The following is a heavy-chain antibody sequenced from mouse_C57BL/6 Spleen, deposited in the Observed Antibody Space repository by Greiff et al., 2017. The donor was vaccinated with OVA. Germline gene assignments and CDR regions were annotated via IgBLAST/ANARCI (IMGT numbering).Heavy chain of an antibody. CDR3: ARQNYGHYYAMDY. V-gene: IGHV5-15*01. J-gene: IGHJ4*01. D-gene: IGHD1-2*01. Sequence: EVKLMESGGGLVQPGGSLKLSCAASGFTFSDYGMAWVRQAPRKGPEWVAFISNLAYSIYYADTVTGRFTISRENAKNTLYLEMSSLRSEDTAMYYCARQNYGHYYAMDYWGQGTSVTVSS. CDR2: ISNLAYSI. CDR1: GFTFSDYG.